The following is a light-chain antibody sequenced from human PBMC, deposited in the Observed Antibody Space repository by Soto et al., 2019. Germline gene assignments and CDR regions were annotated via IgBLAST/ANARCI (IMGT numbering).Light chain of an antibody. J-gene: IGLJ1*01. CDR3: QSYDNSLTGFYV. Sequence: QSVLTQPPSVSGAPGQWVTISCTGSNSNIGAGYDVHWYRQLPGTAPKLLIYGTTKRPSGVPDRFSGFKSASSASLAITGLQTEDEADYYCQSYDNSLTGFYVFGTGTQLTVL. CDR2: GTT. V-gene: IGLV1-40*01. CDR1: NSNIGAGYD.